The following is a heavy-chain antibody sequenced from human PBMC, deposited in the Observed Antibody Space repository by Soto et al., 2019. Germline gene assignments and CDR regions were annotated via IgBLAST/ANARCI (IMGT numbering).Heavy chain of an antibody. D-gene: IGHD2-2*01. Sequence: GESLKISCKGSGYSFTSYWIGWVCQMPGKGLEWMGIIYPGDSDTRYSPSFQGQVTISADKSISTAYLQWSSLKASDTAMYYCARGYCSSTSCYYYYMDVWGKGTTVTVSS. CDR3: ARGYCSSTSCYYYYMDV. J-gene: IGHJ6*03. CDR2: IYPGDSDT. CDR1: GYSFTSYW. V-gene: IGHV5-51*01.